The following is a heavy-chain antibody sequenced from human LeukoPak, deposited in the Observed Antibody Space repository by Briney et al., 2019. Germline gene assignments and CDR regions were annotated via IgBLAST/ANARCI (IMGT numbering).Heavy chain of an antibody. CDR2: IYRSGST. Sequence: SETLSLTCAVSGYSISSGYYWGWIRQPPGKGLEWIGSIYRSGSTYYNPSLRSRVTIPGDTSKNQFSLKLSSVTAADTAVYYCARHSSGWYGGDYWGQGTLVTVSS. CDR1: GYSISSGYY. D-gene: IGHD6-19*01. J-gene: IGHJ4*02. CDR3: ARHSSGWYGGDY. V-gene: IGHV4-38-2*01.